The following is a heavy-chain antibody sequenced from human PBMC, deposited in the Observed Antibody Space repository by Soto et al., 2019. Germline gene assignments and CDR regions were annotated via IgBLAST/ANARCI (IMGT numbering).Heavy chain of an antibody. Sequence: GGSLRLSCAASGFTFSSYGMHWVRQAPGKGLEWVAVIWYDGSNKYYADSVKGRFTISRDNSKNTLYLQMNSLRAEDTAVYYCARDLTGTTGYHGMDVWGQGTTVTVSS. V-gene: IGHV3-33*01. CDR2: IWYDGSNK. CDR1: GFTFSSYG. CDR3: ARDLTGTTGYHGMDV. D-gene: IGHD1-20*01. J-gene: IGHJ6*02.